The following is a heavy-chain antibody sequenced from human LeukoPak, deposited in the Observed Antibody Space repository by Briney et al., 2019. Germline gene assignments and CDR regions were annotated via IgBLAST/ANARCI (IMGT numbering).Heavy chain of an antibody. J-gene: IGHJ6*02. CDR1: GFTFSSYA. CDR3: ARSGMDV. V-gene: IGHV3-64*01. Sequence: PGGSLRLSCAASGFTFSSYAMHWVRQAPGKGLEYVSAISSNGGSTYYANSVKGRFTISRDNSKNTLYLQMGSLRAEDMAVYYCARSGMDVWGQGTTVTVSS. CDR2: ISSNGGST.